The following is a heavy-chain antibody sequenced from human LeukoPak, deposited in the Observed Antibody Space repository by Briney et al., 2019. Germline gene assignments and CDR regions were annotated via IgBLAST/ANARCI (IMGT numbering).Heavy chain of an antibody. CDR2: ISGSGVGT. Sequence: GGSLRLSCAASGFTFNSHAVSWVRQAPGKGLEWVSGISGSGVGTYYADSVKGRFTISRDNSKNTLYLQMNSLRAEDTAVYYCAKSHLPNSYSGTYYCDYWGQGTQVTVSS. V-gene: IGHV3-23*01. J-gene: IGHJ4*02. D-gene: IGHD1-26*01. CDR3: AKSHLPNSYSGTYYCDY. CDR1: GFTFNSHA.